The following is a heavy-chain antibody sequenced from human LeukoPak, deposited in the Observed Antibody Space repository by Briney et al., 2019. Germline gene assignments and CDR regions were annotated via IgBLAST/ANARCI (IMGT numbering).Heavy chain of an antibody. Sequence: GGSLRLSCAASGFTFSSYWMHWVRQAPGKGLEWVSRINTDGSSTSYADSVKGRFTISRDNAKNTLYLQMNSLRAEDTAVYYCARDSLEDYYCSSTSCYIGWFDPWGQGTLVTVSS. J-gene: IGHJ5*02. V-gene: IGHV3-74*01. CDR3: ARDSLEDYYCSSTSCYIGWFDP. D-gene: IGHD2-2*02. CDR2: INTDGSST. CDR1: GFTFSSYW.